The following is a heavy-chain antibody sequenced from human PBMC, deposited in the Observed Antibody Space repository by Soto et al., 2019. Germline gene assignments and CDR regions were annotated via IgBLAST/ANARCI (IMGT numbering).Heavy chain of an antibody. CDR1: GGTFSSYA. V-gene: IGHV1-69*13. D-gene: IGHD6-6*01. CDR3: ARGIAARPDLNWWFDP. J-gene: IGHJ5*02. CDR2: IIPIFGTA. Sequence: SVKVSCKASGGTFSSYAISWVRQAPGQGLEWMGGIIPIFGTANYAQKFQGRVTITADESTSTAYMELSSLRSEDTAVYYCARGIAARPDLNWWFDPWGQGTLVTVSS.